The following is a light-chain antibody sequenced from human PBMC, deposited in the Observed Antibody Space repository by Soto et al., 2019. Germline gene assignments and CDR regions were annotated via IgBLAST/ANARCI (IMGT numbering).Light chain of an antibody. V-gene: IGKV3D-15*01. CDR1: QSVSSN. CDR2: GAS. CDR3: QQYNNWTLT. Sequence: EIVMTQSPATLSVSPGERATLSCRVSQSVSSNLAWYQQKPGQAPRLLIYGASTRATGIPARFSGSGSGTEFTLTISSLQSEDFAVYYCQQYNNWTLTFGGGTKVEIK. J-gene: IGKJ4*01.